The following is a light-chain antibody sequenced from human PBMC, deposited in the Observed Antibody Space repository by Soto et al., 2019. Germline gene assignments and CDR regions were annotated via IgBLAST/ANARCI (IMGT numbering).Light chain of an antibody. CDR3: QQRDSWPLT. Sequence: EIVLTQSPAILSLSPGDRATLSCRTNQTVSTYLAWYQHKSGQAPRLLIYSASKRATGIPARFSGSGSGTDFTLTISSLEPEDFALYYCQQRDSWPLTFGGGTKV. CDR2: SAS. J-gene: IGKJ4*01. CDR1: QTVSTY. V-gene: IGKV3-11*01.